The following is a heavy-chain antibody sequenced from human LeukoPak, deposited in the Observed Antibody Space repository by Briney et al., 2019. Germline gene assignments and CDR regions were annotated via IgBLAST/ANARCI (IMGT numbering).Heavy chain of an antibody. V-gene: IGHV3-49*04. CDR3: TRAPHYYYDSSGYSTYAFDI. Sequence: GGSLRLSCTASGFTFGDYAMSWVRQAPGKGLEWVGFIRSKAYGGTTEYAASVKGGFTISRDDSKSIAYLQMSSLKTEDTAVYYCTRAPHYYYDSSGYSTYAFDIWGQGTMVTVSS. J-gene: IGHJ3*02. CDR1: GFTFGDYA. D-gene: IGHD3-22*01. CDR2: IRSKAYGGTT.